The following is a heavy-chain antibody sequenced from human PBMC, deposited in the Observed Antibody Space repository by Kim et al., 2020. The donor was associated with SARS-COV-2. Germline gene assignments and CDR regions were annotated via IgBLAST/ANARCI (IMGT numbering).Heavy chain of an antibody. D-gene: IGHD2-2*01. J-gene: IGHJ4*02. CDR1: GFTFSSYA. V-gene: IGHV3-30-3*01. Sequence: GGSLRLSCAASGFTFSSYAMHWVRQAPGKGLEWVAVISYDGSNKYYADSVKGRFTISRDNSKNTLYLQMNSLRAEDTAVYYCARGWDIVVVPAAVGTTFGSFDYWGQGTLVTVSS. CDR3: ARGWDIVVVPAAVGTTFGSFDY. CDR2: ISYDGSNK.